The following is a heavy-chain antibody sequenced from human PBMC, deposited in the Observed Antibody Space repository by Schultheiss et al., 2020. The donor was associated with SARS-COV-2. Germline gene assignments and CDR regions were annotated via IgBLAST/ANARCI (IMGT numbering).Heavy chain of an antibody. Sequence: SQTLSLTCTVSGGSISSGGYYWSWIRQPPGKGLEWIGYIYYSGSTNYNPSLKSRVTISVDTSKNQFSLKLSSVTAADTAVYYCARSSSGYYLDYWGQGTLVTVSS. D-gene: IGHD3-22*01. J-gene: IGHJ4*02. CDR2: IYYSGST. V-gene: IGHV4-61*08. CDR3: ARSSSGYYLDY. CDR1: GGSISSGGYY.